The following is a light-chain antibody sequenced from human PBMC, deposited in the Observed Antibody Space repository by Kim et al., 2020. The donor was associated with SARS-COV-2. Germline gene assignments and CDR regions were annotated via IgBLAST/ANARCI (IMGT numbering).Light chain of an antibody. V-gene: IGLV1-44*01. J-gene: IGLJ3*02. CDR1: GSNVARHF. Sequence: RVTISCSDSGSNVARHFVNWYQQLPGTAPKVFIYNDNQRPSGVPDRFSGSRSGTSASLAISGLQSEDEADYYCATWDVSLNGWVFGGGTQLTVL. CDR3: ATWDVSLNGWV. CDR2: NDN.